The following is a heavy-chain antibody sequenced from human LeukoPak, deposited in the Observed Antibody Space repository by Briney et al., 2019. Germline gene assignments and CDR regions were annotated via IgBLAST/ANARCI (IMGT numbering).Heavy chain of an antibody. V-gene: IGHV1-69*05. CDR3: ARGVKPNPYYFDY. J-gene: IGHJ4*02. D-gene: IGHD2-21*01. CDR1: GGTFSSYA. Sequence: SVKVSCKASGGTFSSYAISWVRQAPGQGLEWMGRIIPIFGTANYAQKFQGRVTITTDESTSTAYMELSSLRSEDTAVYCCARGVKPNPYYFDYWGQGTLVTVSS. CDR2: IIPIFGTA.